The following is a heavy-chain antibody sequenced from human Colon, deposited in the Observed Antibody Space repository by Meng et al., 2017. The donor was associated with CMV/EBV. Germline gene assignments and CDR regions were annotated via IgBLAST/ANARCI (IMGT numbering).Heavy chain of an antibody. CDR1: GDSISSSTYY. CDR2: IHNGGHT. Sequence: GSLRLSCVVSGDSISSSTYYWGWIRQPPGKGLEWIGNIHNGGHTYYNSSLKSRLTISVDTSKNQFSLRLTSVTAADTAIYYCARENKVGWELSLDYWGQGTLVTVSS. D-gene: IGHD1-26*01. J-gene: IGHJ4*02. V-gene: IGHV4-39*07. CDR3: ARENKVGWELSLDY.